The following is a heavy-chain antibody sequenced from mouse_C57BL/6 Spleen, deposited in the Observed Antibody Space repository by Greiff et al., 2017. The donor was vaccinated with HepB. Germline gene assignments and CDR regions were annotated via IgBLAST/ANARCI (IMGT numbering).Heavy chain of an antibody. CDR3: ARDYCGNSYVGY. V-gene: IGHV14-2*01. CDR2: IDPEDGET. D-gene: IGHD1-1*01. CDR1: GFNIKDYY. Sequence: VQLQQSGAELVKPGASVKLSCTASGFNIKDYYMHWVKQRTEQGLEWIGRIDPEDGETKYAPKFQGKATITADTSSNTAYLQRSSLTSEDTADYCCARDYCGNSYVGYWGQGTTLTVSS. J-gene: IGHJ2*01.